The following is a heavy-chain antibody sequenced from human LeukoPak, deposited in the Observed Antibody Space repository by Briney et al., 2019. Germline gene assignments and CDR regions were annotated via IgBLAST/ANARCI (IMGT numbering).Heavy chain of an antibody. CDR2: LNQDGSEK. V-gene: IGHV3-7*01. D-gene: IGHD2-2*01. CDR3: ARAMTTADAH. Sequence: GGSLRLSCAAPGLTISSYWMSWVRQAPGKGLEWVANLNQDGSEKYYVDSVKGRFTISRDNAKNSLYLQMNSLRTEDTAVYYCARAMTTADAHWGQGTLVTVSS. J-gene: IGHJ4*02. CDR1: GLTISSYW.